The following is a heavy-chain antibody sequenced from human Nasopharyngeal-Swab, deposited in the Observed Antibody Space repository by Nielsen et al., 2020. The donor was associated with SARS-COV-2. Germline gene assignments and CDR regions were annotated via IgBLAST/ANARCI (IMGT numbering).Heavy chain of an antibody. J-gene: IGHJ5*02. V-gene: IGHV4-34*01. CDR2: FKYGGSS. CDR3: ARGAPSSYWFDP. CDR1: GGSFSNSY. Sequence: SQTLSLTCAVFGGSFSNSYWTWIRQPPGKELEWIGEFKYGGSSNYNPSLKRRVTMSLDTSKNQFSLELSSVTAADTAVYYCARGAPSSYWFDPWGQGTLVTVSS.